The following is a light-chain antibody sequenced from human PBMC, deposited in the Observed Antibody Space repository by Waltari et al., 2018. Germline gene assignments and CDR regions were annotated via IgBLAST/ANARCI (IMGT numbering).Light chain of an antibody. J-gene: IGLJ3*02. CDR1: RSNIGSNY. CDR2: RNN. V-gene: IGLV1-47*01. CDR3: AAWDDSLSGRV. Sequence: QSVLTQPPSASGTPGQRVTISCSGSRSNIGSNYVYWYQQLPGTAPKLLIYRNNQRPSGVPDRFSGSKVGTSAYLASSGLRSEDEADYYCAAWDDSLSGRVFGGGTKVTVL.